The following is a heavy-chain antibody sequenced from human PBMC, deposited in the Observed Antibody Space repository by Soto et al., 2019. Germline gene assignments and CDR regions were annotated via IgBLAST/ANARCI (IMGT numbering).Heavy chain of an antibody. CDR1: GGSISSSSYY. D-gene: IGHD5-18*01. Sequence: SLTCTVSGGSISSSSYYWGWIRQPPGKGLEWIGSIYYSGSTYYNPSLKSRVTISVDTSKNQFSLKLSSVTAADTAVYYCARDVDTAKNDTIYYYYGMDVWGQGTTVTVSS. J-gene: IGHJ6*02. V-gene: IGHV4-39*01. CDR3: ARDVDTAKNDTIYYYYGMDV. CDR2: IYYSGST.